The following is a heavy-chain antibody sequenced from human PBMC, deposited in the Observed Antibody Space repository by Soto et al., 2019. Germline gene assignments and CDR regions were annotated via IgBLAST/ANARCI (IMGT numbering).Heavy chain of an antibody. J-gene: IGHJ3*02. V-gene: IGHV1-69*13. CDR1: GGTFSIYA. CDR3: ARDQEYYYDSSGSNAPWGDAFDI. Sequence: GASVKVSCKASGGTFSIYAISWVRQAPGQGLEWMGGIIPIFGTANYAQKFQGRVTITADESTSTAYMELSSLRSEDTAVYYCARDQEYYYDSSGSNAPWGDAFDIWGQGTMVTVSS. CDR2: IIPIFGTA. D-gene: IGHD3-22*01.